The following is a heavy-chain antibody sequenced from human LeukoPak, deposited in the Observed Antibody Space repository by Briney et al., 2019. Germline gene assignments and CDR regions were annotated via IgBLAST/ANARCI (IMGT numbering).Heavy chain of an antibody. CDR2: ISYDGSNK. V-gene: IGHV3-30*18. CDR3: VNTAMDATWAFDV. Sequence: PGGSLRLSCTASGFTYSSYDMHWGRQAPGKGLEWVAVISYDGSNKYYADSVKGRFTISRDNSKNTLYLQMNSLRVEDTAVYYCVNTAMDATWAFDVWGQGTMVTVSS. D-gene: IGHD5-18*01. CDR1: GFTYSSYD. J-gene: IGHJ3*01.